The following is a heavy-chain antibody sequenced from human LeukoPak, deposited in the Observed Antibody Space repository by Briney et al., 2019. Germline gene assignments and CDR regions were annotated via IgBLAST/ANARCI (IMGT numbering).Heavy chain of an antibody. Sequence: GGSLRLSCAASGFTFSSYWMTWVRQAPGKGLEWVAVISSDGNSKNFALSVKGRFAISRDNSKNTLFLQMNNLRSEDTALYYCVSPTADYPFLYYFDSWGQGTLVTVSS. CDR2: ISSDGNSK. CDR1: GFTFSSYW. D-gene: IGHD5-12*01. V-gene: IGHV3-30*09. CDR3: VSPTADYPFLYYFDS. J-gene: IGHJ4*02.